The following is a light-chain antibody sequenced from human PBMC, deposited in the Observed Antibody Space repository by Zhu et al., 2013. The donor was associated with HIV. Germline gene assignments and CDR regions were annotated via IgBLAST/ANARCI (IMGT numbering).Light chain of an antibody. Sequence: EIVLTQSPDTLSLSPGERATLSCRASQALTSPYLVWYQQKPGQAPRLLISGTSNRAAGIPDRFSGSGSGTDFTLTISRLEPEDYAIYYCQQYDSSPITFGQGTRLDIK. CDR1: QALTSPY. V-gene: IGKV3-20*01. J-gene: IGKJ5*01. CDR2: GTS. CDR3: QQYDSSPIT.